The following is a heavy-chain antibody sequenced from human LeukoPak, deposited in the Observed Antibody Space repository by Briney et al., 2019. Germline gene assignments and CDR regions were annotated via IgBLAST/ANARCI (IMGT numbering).Heavy chain of an antibody. CDR1: GCTFDDYA. D-gene: IGHD6-19*01. CDR3: AREGSIAVAGYFDY. J-gene: IGHJ4*02. Sequence: PAGSLRLSCAASGCTFDDYAMNWVRQAPGKGVEWLSLITGDGGPTYFGDFVKGRFTISRDNSKNSLYLQMNSLRAEDTALYYCAREGSIAVAGYFDYWGQGSLVTVSS. CDR2: ITGDGGPT. V-gene: IGHV3-43*02.